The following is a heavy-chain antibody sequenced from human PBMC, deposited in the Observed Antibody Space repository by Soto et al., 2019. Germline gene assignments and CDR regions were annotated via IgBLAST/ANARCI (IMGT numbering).Heavy chain of an antibody. Sequence: LSLSCAASGFTFSSYAMHWVRQAPGKGLEWVAVISYDGSNKYYADSVKGRFTISRDNSKNTLYLQMNSLRAEDTAVYYCARDSRIAAAENWFDPWGQGTLVTVSS. D-gene: IGHD6-13*01. CDR3: ARDSRIAAAENWFDP. CDR2: ISYDGSNK. CDR1: GFTFSSYA. V-gene: IGHV3-30-3*01. J-gene: IGHJ5*02.